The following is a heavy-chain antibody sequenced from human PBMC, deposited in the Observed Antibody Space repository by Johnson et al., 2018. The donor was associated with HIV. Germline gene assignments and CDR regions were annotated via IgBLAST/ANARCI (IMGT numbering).Heavy chain of an antibody. CDR1: GFTVSNNY. CDR2: IYADGTTI. CDR3: AKERSTYYNFWSGSAGNDAFDI. V-gene: IGHV3-66*02. J-gene: IGHJ3*02. Sequence: VQLVESGGDLVQPGGSQRLSCAASGFTVSNNYVSWVRQAPGKGLEWVSVIYADGTTIYYAASVKGRFTISRDNSKNAMYLQMNSLRTEDTAVYYCAKERSTYYNFWSGSAGNDAFDIWGQGTMVTVSS. D-gene: IGHD3-3*01.